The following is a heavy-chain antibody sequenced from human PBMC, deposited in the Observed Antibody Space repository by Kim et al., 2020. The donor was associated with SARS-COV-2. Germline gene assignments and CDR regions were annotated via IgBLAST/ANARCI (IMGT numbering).Heavy chain of an antibody. CDR3: AKDMQIAYYGSGSYNY. Sequence: SVKGRFTISRDNSKNSLYLQMNSLRTEDTALYYCAKDMQIAYYGSGSYNYWGQGTLVTVSS. V-gene: IGHV3-43*01. D-gene: IGHD3-10*01. J-gene: IGHJ4*02.